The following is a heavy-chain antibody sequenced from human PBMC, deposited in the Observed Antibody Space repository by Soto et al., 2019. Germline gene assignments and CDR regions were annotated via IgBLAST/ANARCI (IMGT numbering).Heavy chain of an antibody. Sequence: PGGSLRLSCAASGFTFSDHYMDWVRQAPGKGLEWIGRIRNKANSYTTEYAASVKGRFTISRDESRNSLYLQMNSLRAEDTAVYYCAKSERGHWLLSRMGRSGIDYWGQGTLVTVSS. V-gene: IGHV3-72*01. D-gene: IGHD3-9*01. CDR1: GFTFSDHY. J-gene: IGHJ4*02. CDR2: IRNKANSYTT. CDR3: AKSERGHWLLSRMGRSGIDY.